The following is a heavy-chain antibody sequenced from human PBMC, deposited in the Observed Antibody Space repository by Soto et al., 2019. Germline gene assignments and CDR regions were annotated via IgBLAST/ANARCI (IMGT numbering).Heavy chain of an antibody. J-gene: IGHJ4*02. CDR1: GFTFSSYA. D-gene: IGHD3-3*01. CDR2: ISYDGSNK. CDR3: AREGGDFWSGYANYYFDY. V-gene: IGHV3-30-3*01. Sequence: PGGSLRLSCAASGFTFSSYAMHWVRQAPGKXLEWVAVISYDGSNKYYADSVKGRFTISRDNSKNTLYLQMNSLRAEDTAVYYCAREGGDFWSGYANYYFDYWGQGTLVTVSS.